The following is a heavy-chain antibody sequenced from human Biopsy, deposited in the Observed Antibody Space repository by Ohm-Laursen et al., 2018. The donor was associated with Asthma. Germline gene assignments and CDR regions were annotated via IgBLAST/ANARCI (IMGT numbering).Heavy chain of an antibody. CDR2: HDHEEGGT. V-gene: IGHV1-24*01. CDR3: ASDFPKDYVRYNFQF. J-gene: IGHJ4*02. CDR1: GYSLTDLS. Sequence: SVTVSCKISGYSLTDLSMHWVRQAPGQGLEWMGGHDHEEGGTVNARRFQGRVTMTEDTSTDTAYMELSSLSSDDAAVYYCASDFPKDYVRYNFQFWGQGTLVTVSS. D-gene: IGHD4-17*01.